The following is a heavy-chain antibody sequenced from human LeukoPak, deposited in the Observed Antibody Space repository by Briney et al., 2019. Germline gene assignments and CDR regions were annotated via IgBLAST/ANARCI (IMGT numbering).Heavy chain of an antibody. CDR1: VGSISSYY. J-gene: IGHJ4*02. CDR2: IYTSGST. V-gene: IGHV4-4*07. Sequence: SETLSLTCTVSVGSISSYYWSWIRQPAGKGLEWIGRIYTSGSTNYNPSLKSRVTMSVDTSKNQFSLKLSSVTAADTAVYYCAREGYYYDSSGYYSDFDYWGQGTLVTVSS. CDR3: AREGYYYDSSGYYSDFDY. D-gene: IGHD3-22*01.